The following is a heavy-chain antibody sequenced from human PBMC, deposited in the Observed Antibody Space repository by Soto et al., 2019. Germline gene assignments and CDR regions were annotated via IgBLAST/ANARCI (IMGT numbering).Heavy chain of an antibody. D-gene: IGHD1-26*01. Sequence: QVQLVESGGGAVQPGASLRLSCVASGFDFTYYAMHWVRQAPGKGLESVAVMSSDGSKIHHTDSVKGRFTISRDKSKNTLYLQLNSLRKEDTAVYFCANDEGVGGTLGLFDYWGQGTLVSVSS. CDR2: MSSDGSKI. V-gene: IGHV3-30*18. CDR1: GFDFTYYA. J-gene: IGHJ4*02. CDR3: ANDEGVGGTLGLFDY.